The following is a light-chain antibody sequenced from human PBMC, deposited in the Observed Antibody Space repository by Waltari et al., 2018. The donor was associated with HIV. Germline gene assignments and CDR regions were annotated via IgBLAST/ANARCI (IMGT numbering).Light chain of an antibody. CDR1: DGAVPSHNY. Sequence: QTAVTQEPSLSVSPGGTISLTRGSSDGAVPSHNYAYWFKQKPGQATRTLIDYSTKRHSGTPALFSGFLLGHQAVLTLSGALSEDAAHYYCCLFFGGIRLFGVGTLLTV. CDR3: CLFFGGIRL. V-gene: IGLV7-46*01. J-gene: IGLJ2*01. CDR2: YST.